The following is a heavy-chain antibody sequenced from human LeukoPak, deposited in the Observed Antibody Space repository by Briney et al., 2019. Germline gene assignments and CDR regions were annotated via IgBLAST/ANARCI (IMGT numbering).Heavy chain of an antibody. CDR1: GYTFTHYG. CDR2: INGDSGDT. CDR3: ARGSAMGI. V-gene: IGHV1-18*01. D-gene: IGHD6-25*01. Sequence: GASVKVSCKASGYTFTHYGISWVRQAPGQGLEWMGWINGDSGDTNYAQKFLGRVTMTRDTSISTAYMELRSLRSDDTAVYYCARGSAMGIWGQGTVVTVSS. J-gene: IGHJ3*02.